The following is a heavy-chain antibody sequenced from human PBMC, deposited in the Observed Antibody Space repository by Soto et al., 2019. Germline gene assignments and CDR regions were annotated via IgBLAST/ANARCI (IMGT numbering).Heavy chain of an antibody. CDR2: MNPNSGNT. J-gene: IGHJ6*02. V-gene: IGHV1-8*01. CDR3: ARGQEVWWNAGPLGLHGLDV. CDR1: RYTFISYD. D-gene: IGHD1-1*01. Sequence: QVQLVQSGAEVKKSGASVKVSCKASRYTFISYDINWVRQATGQGLEWMGWMNPNSGNTGYAQKFKGRITITRYTSTNTAHRELSSLRSEDTAGYYCARGQEVWWNAGPLGLHGLDVWGQGPTVTVSS.